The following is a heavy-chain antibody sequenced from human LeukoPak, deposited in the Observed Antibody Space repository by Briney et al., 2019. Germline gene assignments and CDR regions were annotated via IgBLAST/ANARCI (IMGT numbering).Heavy chain of an antibody. CDR1: GYTFTGYY. CDR2: INPNSGGT. Sequence: ASVKVSCKASGYTFTGYYMHWVRQAPGQGLERMGWINPNSGGTNYAQKFQGRVTMTRDTSISAAYMELSRLRSDDTAVYYCARGGAGEGYCSSSSCYGHDYWGQGTLVTVSS. V-gene: IGHV1-2*02. CDR3: ARGGAGEGYCSSSSCYGHDY. D-gene: IGHD2-15*01. J-gene: IGHJ4*02.